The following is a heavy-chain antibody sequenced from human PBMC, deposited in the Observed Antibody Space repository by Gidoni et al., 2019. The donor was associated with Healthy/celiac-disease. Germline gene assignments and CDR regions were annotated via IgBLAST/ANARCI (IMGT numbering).Heavy chain of an antibody. CDR3: ATARLNIFDY. J-gene: IGHJ4*02. Sequence: EVQLLESGGGLVQPGGYLRLYCAASGFTFSSYAMSWVRQAPGKGLEGVSAISGSCGSTYYADSVNGRFTISRDNSKNTLYLQMNSLRAEDTAVYYCATARLNIFDYWGQGTLVTVSS. CDR2: ISGSCGST. CDR1: GFTFSSYA. V-gene: IGHV3-23*01. D-gene: IGHD6-19*01.